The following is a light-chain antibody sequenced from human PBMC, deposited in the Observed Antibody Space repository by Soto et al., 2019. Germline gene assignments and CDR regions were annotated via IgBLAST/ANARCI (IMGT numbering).Light chain of an antibody. CDR1: QSLVHSDGNTY. CDR3: MQGTHWPPYT. J-gene: IGKJ2*01. V-gene: IGKV2-30*02. Sequence: DVVMTQSPLSLPVTLGQPASISCRSSQSLVHSDGNTYLNWFQPRPGQSPRRLIYKVSNRDSGVPDRCSGSGSGTDFTLKISRVEAEDVGVYYCMQGTHWPPYTFGQGTKLEIK. CDR2: KVS.